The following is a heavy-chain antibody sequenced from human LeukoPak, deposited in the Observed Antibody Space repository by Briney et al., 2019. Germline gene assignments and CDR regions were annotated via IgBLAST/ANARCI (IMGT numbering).Heavy chain of an antibody. CDR1: GFTFSIYE. CDR3: ARDPNPIRYFDWLLADKPGYYFDY. Sequence: PGGSLRLSCAASGFTFSIYEMNWVRQAPGKGLEWVSYISSSGSTIYYADSVKGRFTISRDNAKNSLYLQMNSLRAEDTAVYYCARDPNPIRYFDWLLADKPGYYFDYWGQGTLVTVSS. J-gene: IGHJ4*02. D-gene: IGHD3-9*01. V-gene: IGHV3-48*03. CDR2: ISSSGSTI.